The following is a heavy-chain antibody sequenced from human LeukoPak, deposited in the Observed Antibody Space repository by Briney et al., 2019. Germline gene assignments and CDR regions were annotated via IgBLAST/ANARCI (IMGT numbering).Heavy chain of an antibody. CDR3: ARHDYGDYVGY. CDR1: GFSLGTSGVG. J-gene: IGHJ4*02. Sequence: SGPTLVKPTQTLTLTCTFSGFSLGTSGVGVGWIRQPPGKALEWLTLIYWNDDKHYSPSLRSRLTITKDTSKNQVVLTMTNMDPVDTATYYCARHDYGDYVGYWGQGTLVTVSS. V-gene: IGHV2-5*01. CDR2: IYWNDDK. D-gene: IGHD4-17*01.